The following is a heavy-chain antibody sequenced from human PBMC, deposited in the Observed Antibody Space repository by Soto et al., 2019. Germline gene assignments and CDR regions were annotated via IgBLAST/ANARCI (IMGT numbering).Heavy chain of an antibody. D-gene: IGHD6-19*01. Sequence: QVQLVQSGAEVKKPGSSVKVSCKASGGTFSNYAITWVRQAPGQGLEWMGTIIPIFASPRYAQKFQGRVTITADDSTSTTYIGLSSLRSEDTAVYYCARDAGIPVVGRGTSFEYWGQGTLVIVSS. CDR1: GGTFSNYA. CDR2: IIPIFASP. CDR3: ARDAGIPVVGRGTSFEY. J-gene: IGHJ4*02. V-gene: IGHV1-69*18.